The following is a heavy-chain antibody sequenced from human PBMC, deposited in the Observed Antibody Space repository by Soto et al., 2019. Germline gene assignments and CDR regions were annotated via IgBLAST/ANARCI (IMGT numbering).Heavy chain of an antibody. CDR1: GFTFSSYA. V-gene: IGHV3-23*01. J-gene: IGHJ4*02. CDR2: ISDSGGST. Sequence: EVQLLESGGGLLQPGGSLRLSCAASGFTFSSYAMNWVRQAPGKGLEWVSTISDSGGSTYYADSVKGRFTISRDNSKNTLYLQMNSLRAEETAVYYCAKRSNTPAAMKSPFDYWGQGTLVTVSS. CDR3: AKRSNTPAAMKSPFDY. D-gene: IGHD2-2*01.